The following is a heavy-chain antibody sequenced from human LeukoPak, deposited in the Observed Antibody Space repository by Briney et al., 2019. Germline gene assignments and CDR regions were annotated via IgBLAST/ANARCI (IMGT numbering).Heavy chain of an antibody. CDR3: ARVRIAAAGTRFDY. V-gene: IGHV4-39*07. CDR2: IYYSGST. J-gene: IGHJ4*02. CDR1: GGSISSSSYY. Sequence: SETLSLTCTVSGGSISSSSYYWGWIRQPPGKGLEWIGSIYYSGSTYYNPSLKSRVTISVDTSKNQFSLKLSSVTAADTAVYYCARVRIAAAGTRFDYWGQGTLVTVSS. D-gene: IGHD6-13*01.